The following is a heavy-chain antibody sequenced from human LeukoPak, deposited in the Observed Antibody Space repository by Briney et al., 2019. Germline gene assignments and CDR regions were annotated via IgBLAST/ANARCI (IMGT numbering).Heavy chain of an antibody. CDR2: IIPIFGTA. CDR1: GYTFTSYD. J-gene: IGHJ5*02. V-gene: IGHV1-69*13. CDR3: ARVRCSSSSCYISSPYNWFDP. Sequence: ASVKVSCKASGYTFTSYDINWVRQAPGQGLEWMGGIIPIFGTANYAQKFQGRVTITADESTSTAYMELSSLRSEDTAVYYCARVRCSSSSCYISSPYNWFDPWGQGTLVTVSS. D-gene: IGHD2-2*02.